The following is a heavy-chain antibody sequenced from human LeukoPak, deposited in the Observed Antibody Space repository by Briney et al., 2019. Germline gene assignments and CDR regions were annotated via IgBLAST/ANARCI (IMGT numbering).Heavy chain of an antibody. CDR2: IYPGDSDT. D-gene: IGHD6-19*01. CDR1: GYSFSSYW. J-gene: IGHJ4*02. Sequence: GESLKISCKGSGYSFSSYWIGWVRLMPGQGLEWMGIIYPGDSDTKYSPSFQGRVTISADKSINTAYLQWSSLKASATAIYYCARQDGSAYYYFDYWGQGTLVTVSS. V-gene: IGHV5-51*01. CDR3: ARQDGSAYYYFDY.